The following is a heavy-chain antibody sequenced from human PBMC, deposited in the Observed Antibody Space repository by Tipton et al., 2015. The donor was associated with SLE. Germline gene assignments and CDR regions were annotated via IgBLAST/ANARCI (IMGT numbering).Heavy chain of an antibody. J-gene: IGHJ5*01. CDR2: IYYSGST. V-gene: IGHV4-39*07. CDR3: ARGTPFMEWERNWFDP. D-gene: IGHD3-3*01. CDR1: GGSISSPDYY. Sequence: TLSLTCTVSGGSISSPDYYWGWIRQPPGKGLEWIGSIYYSGSTYYNPSLKSRVTISVDTSKNQFSLKLSSVTTADTAMYYCARGTPFMEWERNWFDPWGQGTLVTVSS.